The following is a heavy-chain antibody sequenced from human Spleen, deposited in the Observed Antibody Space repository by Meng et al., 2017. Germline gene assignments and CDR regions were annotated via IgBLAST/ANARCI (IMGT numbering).Heavy chain of an antibody. V-gene: IGHV4-34*01. CDR2: INHSGST. CDR3: ARDHIIVGATVGMDV. D-gene: IGHD1-26*01. CDR1: GGSFSGYY. J-gene: IGHJ6*02. Sequence: SETLSLTCAVYGGSFSGYYWSWIRQRPGKGLEWIGEINHSGSTNYNPSLKSRVTISVDTSKNQFSLTLSSVTAADTAVYYCARDHIIVGATVGMDVWGQGTTVTVSS.